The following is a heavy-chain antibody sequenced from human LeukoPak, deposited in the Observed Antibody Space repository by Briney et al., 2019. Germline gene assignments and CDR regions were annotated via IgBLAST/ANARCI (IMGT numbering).Heavy chain of an antibody. D-gene: IGHD3-10*01. CDR3: ARDRGHYYGSGSYSQYWYFDL. V-gene: IGHV3-11*04. CDR1: GFTFSDYY. Sequence: NAGGSLRLSCTVSGFTFSDYYMSWVRQAPGKGLEWVSYISSSGSMLHYADSVEGRFTISRDNGKSSLYLQMSSLRVEDTAVYYCARDRGHYYGSGSYSQYWYFDLWGRGTLVTVSS. CDR2: ISSSGSML. J-gene: IGHJ2*01.